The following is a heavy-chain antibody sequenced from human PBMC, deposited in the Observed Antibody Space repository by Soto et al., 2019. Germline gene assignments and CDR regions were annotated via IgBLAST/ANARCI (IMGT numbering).Heavy chain of an antibody. Sequence: SETLSLTCTVSGGSISSYYWSWIRQPPGKGLEWIGSIYYSGSTYYNPSLKSRVTISVDTSKNQFSLKLSSVTAADTAVYYCARPYYYDSSGYYYWGQGTLVTVSS. CDR1: GGSISSYY. CDR3: ARPYYYDSSGYYY. V-gene: IGHV4-59*05. J-gene: IGHJ4*02. D-gene: IGHD3-22*01. CDR2: IYYSGST.